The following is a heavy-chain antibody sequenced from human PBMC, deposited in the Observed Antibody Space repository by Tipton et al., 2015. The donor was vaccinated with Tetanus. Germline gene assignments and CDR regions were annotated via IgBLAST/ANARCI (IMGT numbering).Heavy chain of an antibody. D-gene: IGHD3-9*01. CDR3: ARDVSVAGLRYFDV. Sequence: SLRLSCEGSGFTFKHHGMYWVRQAPGKGLERVANIWYDGSNQDYAHSVRGRFTISRDNSKSTLFLQMNSLRAEDTAVYYCARDVSVAGLRYFDVWGRGTLVTVSS. CDR1: GFTFKHHG. CDR2: IWYDGSNQ. J-gene: IGHJ2*01. V-gene: IGHV3-33*07.